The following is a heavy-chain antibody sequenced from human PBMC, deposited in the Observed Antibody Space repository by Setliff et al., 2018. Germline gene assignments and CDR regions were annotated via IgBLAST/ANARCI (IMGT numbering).Heavy chain of an antibody. V-gene: IGHV5-51*01. CDR3: ARVGYNSFFDY. D-gene: IGHD5-12*01. CDR1: GYSFSNFW. Sequence: PGESLKISCKGSGYSFSNFWIGWVRQMPGRGLEWMGIIYPGDSDARYSPSFRGQVTISVDKFISTAYLQWRSLKASDIAMYYCARVGYNSFFDYWGQGTLVTVSS. CDR2: IYPGDSDA. J-gene: IGHJ4*02.